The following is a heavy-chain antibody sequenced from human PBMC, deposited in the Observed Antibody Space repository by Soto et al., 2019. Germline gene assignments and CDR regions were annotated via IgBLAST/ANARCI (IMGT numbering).Heavy chain of an antibody. J-gene: IGHJ3*02. Sequence: QVQLQQWGAGLLKPSETLSLTCGVFGGSLSGYWWSWIRQPPGKGLEWIGEIDASGGTNYNPSFKGRVTISVDTSKNQFSLKLPSLIAADTAVYFCARAEFSVPYDAFDIWGQGTMVSVSS. CDR3: ARAEFSVPYDAFDI. CDR1: GGSLSGYW. V-gene: IGHV4-34*02. D-gene: IGHD1-26*01. CDR2: IDASGGT.